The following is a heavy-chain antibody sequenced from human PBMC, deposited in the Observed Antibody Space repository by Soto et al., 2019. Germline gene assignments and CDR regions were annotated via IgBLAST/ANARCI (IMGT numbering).Heavy chain of an antibody. CDR3: ARRYGGAFDI. J-gene: IGHJ3*02. CDR1: GGSFSGYY. V-gene: IGHV4-34*01. CDR2: INDSGST. Sequence: SETLSLTCAVYGGSFSGYYWSWIRQPPGKGLEWIGEINDSGSTKYNPSLKSRVTISVDTSKNQFSLKLSSVTAADTAVYYCARRYGGAFDIWGQGTMVTVSS. D-gene: IGHD3-10*01.